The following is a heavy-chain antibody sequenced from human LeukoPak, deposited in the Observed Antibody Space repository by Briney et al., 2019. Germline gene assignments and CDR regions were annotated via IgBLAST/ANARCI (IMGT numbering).Heavy chain of an antibody. Sequence: GGSLRLSCAASGFTFSSYWMHWVRQAPGKGLVWVSRIDHDGINTYYADSVKGRFTISRDNAKNTLYLQMNSLRAEDTAVYYCAKDSKIVGATFRSYHYMDVWGKGTAVTVSS. CDR3: AKDSKIVGATFRSYHYMDV. CDR1: GFTFSSYW. J-gene: IGHJ6*03. V-gene: IGHV3-74*01. D-gene: IGHD1-26*01. CDR2: IDHDGINT.